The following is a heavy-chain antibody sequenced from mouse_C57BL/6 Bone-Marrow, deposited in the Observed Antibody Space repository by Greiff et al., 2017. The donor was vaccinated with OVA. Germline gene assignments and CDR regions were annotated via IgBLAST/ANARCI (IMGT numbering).Heavy chain of an antibody. D-gene: IGHD2-2*01. CDR1: GYTFTSYW. V-gene: IGHV1-55*01. CDR2: SYPGSGST. CDR3: ARTMIYYGYEGFAD. Sequence: QVQLQQPGAELVKPGASVKMSCKASGYTFTSYWITWVKQRPGQGLEWIGDSYPGSGSTNYNEKFKSKATLTVDTSSSTAYMQLSSLTSEDSAVYYCARTMIYYGYEGFADWGQGTLVTVAA. J-gene: IGHJ3*01.